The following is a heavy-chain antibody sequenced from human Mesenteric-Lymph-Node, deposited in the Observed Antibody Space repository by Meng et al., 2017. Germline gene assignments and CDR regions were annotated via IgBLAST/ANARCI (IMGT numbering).Heavy chain of an antibody. V-gene: IGHV3-66*02. J-gene: IGHJ6*02. CDR1: GFTVSSNY. Sequence: GESLKISCAASGFTVSSNYMSWVRQAPGKGLEWVSVIYSGGSTYYADSVKGRFTISRDNSKNTLYLQMNSLRAEDTAVYYCARWYYYGSGEYYYGMDVWGQGTKVTSP. CDR2: IYSGGST. D-gene: IGHD3-10*01. CDR3: ARWYYYGSGEYYYGMDV.